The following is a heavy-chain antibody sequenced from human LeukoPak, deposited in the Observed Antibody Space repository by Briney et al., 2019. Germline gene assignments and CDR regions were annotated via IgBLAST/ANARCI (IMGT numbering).Heavy chain of an antibody. CDR2: ISGSSSTI. V-gene: IGHV3-48*04. Sequence: GGSLRLSCAASGLTFSSYSMNWVRQAPGKGLEWGSYISGSSSTIYYADSVKGRFTISRDNAKNSLYLQMNSLRAEDTAVYYCARDFGGGAKYGMDVWGQGTTVTVSS. D-gene: IGHD3-16*01. J-gene: IGHJ6*02. CDR3: ARDFGGGAKYGMDV. CDR1: GLTFSSYS.